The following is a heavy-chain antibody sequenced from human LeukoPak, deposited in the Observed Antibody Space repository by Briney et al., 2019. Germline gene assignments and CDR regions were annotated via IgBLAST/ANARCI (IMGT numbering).Heavy chain of an antibody. J-gene: IGHJ4*02. Sequence: GGSLRLSCAASGFTLSDHYMDWVRQAPGKGLEWVGRIRNKDNGYTTEYAASVKGRLTISRDDSKNSLYLQMNSLKTEDTAVYYCARRARSSSPHPNDYWGQGTLVTVSS. CDR3: ARRARSSSPHPNDY. CDR1: GFTLSDHY. D-gene: IGHD6-6*01. V-gene: IGHV3-72*01. CDR2: IRNKDNGYTT.